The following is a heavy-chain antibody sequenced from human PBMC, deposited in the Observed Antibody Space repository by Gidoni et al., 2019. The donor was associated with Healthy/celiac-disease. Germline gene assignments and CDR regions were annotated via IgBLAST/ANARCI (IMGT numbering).Heavy chain of an antibody. V-gene: IGHV4-59*01. J-gene: IGHJ5*02. D-gene: IGHD1-26*01. CDR2: IYYSGRT. CDR1: GGSISSYY. CDR3: ARDLGGSYRAGDWFDP. Sequence: QVQLQESGPGLVKPSETLSLTCTVSGGSISSYYWSWIRHPPGKGLEWIGYIYYSGRTNYNPSLKSRVTISVDTSKNQFSLKLSSVTAADTAVYYCARDLGGSYRAGDWFDPWGQGTLVTVSS.